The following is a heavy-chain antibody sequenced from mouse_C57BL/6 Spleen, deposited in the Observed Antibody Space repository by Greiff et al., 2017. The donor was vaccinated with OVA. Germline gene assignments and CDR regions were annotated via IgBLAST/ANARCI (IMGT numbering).Heavy chain of an antibody. Sequence: QVQLKQPGAELVKPGASVKMSCKASGYTFTSYWITWVKQRPGQGLEWIGEIYPGSGSTNYNETFKSKATLTVDTSSSTAYMQLSILTSEDSAFYYCTRYLTYAMDYWGQGTSVTVSS. J-gene: IGHJ4*01. D-gene: IGHD5-1*01. CDR2: IYPGSGST. CDR1: GYTFTSYW. V-gene: IGHV1-55*01. CDR3: TRYLTYAMDY.